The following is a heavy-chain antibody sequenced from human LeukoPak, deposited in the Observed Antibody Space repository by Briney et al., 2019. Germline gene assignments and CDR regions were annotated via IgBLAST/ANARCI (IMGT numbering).Heavy chain of an antibody. D-gene: IGHD3-10*01. CDR1: GYTFTTYY. Sequence: ASVKVSCKASGYTFTTYYMHWVRQAPGQGLEWMGIINPSGGSTTYAQKFQGRVTITRDTSTNTVYMEVSSLRSEDTAVYYCARYITMVRGGSWFDPWGQGTLVTVSS. J-gene: IGHJ5*02. CDR2: INPSGGST. CDR3: ARYITMVRGGSWFDP. V-gene: IGHV1-46*01.